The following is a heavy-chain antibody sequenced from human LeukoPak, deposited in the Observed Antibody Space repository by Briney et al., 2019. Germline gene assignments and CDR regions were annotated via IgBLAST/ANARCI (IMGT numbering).Heavy chain of an antibody. Sequence: GGSLRLSCAASGFTFSNYNMNWVRQAPGKGLEWISYITRSSSTIYYADSVKGRFTISRDNAKNSLYLQMNSLRAEDTAVYYCARDLSGVTGYTYGRGIDYWGQGTLVTVSS. V-gene: IGHV3-48*01. D-gene: IGHD5-18*01. CDR1: GFTFSNYN. J-gene: IGHJ4*02. CDR2: ITRSSSTI. CDR3: ARDLSGVTGYTYGRGIDY.